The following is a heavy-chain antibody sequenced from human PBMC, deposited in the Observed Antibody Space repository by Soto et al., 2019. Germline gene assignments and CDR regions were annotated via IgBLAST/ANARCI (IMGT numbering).Heavy chain of an antibody. Sequence: ASVKVSCKASGYTFTSYYMHWVRQAPGQGLEWMGIINPSGGSTSYAQKFQGRVTMTRDTSTSTVYMELSSLRSEDTAVYYCARERNSSPFRDYYYYYMDVWGKGTTVTAP. CDR1: GYTFTSYY. J-gene: IGHJ6*03. V-gene: IGHV1-46*03. CDR2: INPSGGST. D-gene: IGHD5-18*01. CDR3: ARERNSSPFRDYYYYYMDV.